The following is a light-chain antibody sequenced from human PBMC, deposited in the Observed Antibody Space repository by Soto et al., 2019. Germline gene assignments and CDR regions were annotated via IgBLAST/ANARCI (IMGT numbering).Light chain of an antibody. CDR1: QSISSW. V-gene: IGKV1-5*03. CDR3: HQYNSLYT. CDR2: KAS. J-gene: IGKJ2*01. Sequence: DLQMTQSPSTLSASVGDRVTITCRASQSISSWLAWYQQKPGKAPKLLIYKASSLESGVPSRFSGSGSGTEVTLTISSLQPDDFATYYCHQYNSLYTFGQGTKLEIK.